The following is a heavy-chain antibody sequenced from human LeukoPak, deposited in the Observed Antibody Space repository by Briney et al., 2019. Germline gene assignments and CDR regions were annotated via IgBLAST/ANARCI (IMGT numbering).Heavy chain of an antibody. CDR2: IYYSGST. CDR3: AGTSTWLSFGY. Sequence: PSETLSLTCTVSGGSVSSYYWSWLRQPPGKALEWIAYIYYSGSTNYNPSLKSRVTTSIDTSKNQFSLELRSVTAADTAMYYCAGTSTWLSFGYWGQGTLLTVSS. J-gene: IGHJ4*02. V-gene: IGHV4-59*08. D-gene: IGHD2-2*01. CDR1: GGSVSSYY.